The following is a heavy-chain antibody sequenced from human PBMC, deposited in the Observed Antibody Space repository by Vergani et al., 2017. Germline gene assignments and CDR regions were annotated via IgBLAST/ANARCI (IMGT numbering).Heavy chain of an antibody. D-gene: IGHD2-2*01. CDR1: GFTVSSNY. CDR3: ARGGYCSSTSCYYYYYYYYMDV. Sequence: EVQLVETGGGLIQPGGSLRLSCAASGFTVSSNYMSWVRQAPGKGLEWVSVIYSGGSTYYADSVKGRFTISRDNSKNTLYLQMNSLRAEDTAVYYCARGGYCSSTSCYYYYYYYYMDVWGKGTTVTVSS. CDR2: IYSGGST. J-gene: IGHJ6*03. V-gene: IGHV3-53*05.